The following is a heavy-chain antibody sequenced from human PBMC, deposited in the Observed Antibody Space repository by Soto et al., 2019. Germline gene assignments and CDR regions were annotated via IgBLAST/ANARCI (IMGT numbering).Heavy chain of an antibody. J-gene: IGHJ2*01. CDR1: GGSISSGGYY. Sequence: QVQLQESGPGLVKPSQTLSLTCTVSGGSISSGGYYGSWIRQHPGKGLEWIGYIYYSGSTYYNPSIQGRVTISVDTSKNTFSLKLSSVTAADTAVYYCARFTVTWYSDLWGRGTLVTVSS. CDR3: ARFTVTWYSDL. V-gene: IGHV4-31*03. D-gene: IGHD4-17*01. CDR2: IYYSGST.